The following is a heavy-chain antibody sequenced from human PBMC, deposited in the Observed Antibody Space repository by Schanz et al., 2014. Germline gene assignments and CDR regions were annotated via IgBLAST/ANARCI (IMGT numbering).Heavy chain of an antibody. D-gene: IGHD1-1*01. CDR1: GFTFSSYS. CDR3: AMGTDWNLHY. V-gene: IGHV3-13*01. Sequence: EVQLVESGGGLVKPGGSLRLSCAASGFTFSSYSMNWVRQAPGKGLEWVSTIGYLGDTYYPDSVKGRFTVSRDSGQNSLYLQMNSLRAGDTAVYYCAMGTDWNLHYWGQGALVTVSS. J-gene: IGHJ4*02. CDR2: IGYLGDT.